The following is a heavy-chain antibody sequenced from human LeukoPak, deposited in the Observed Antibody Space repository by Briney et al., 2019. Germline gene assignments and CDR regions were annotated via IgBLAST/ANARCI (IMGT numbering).Heavy chain of an antibody. D-gene: IGHD3-16*01. V-gene: IGHV3-7*01. CDR2: MNQDGSAK. Sequence: GGSLRLSCAASGFTFSDSWMSWVRQAPGKGLEWVANMNQDGSAKGYVDSVKGRFTISRDNARNPLYLQMSSLRPEDTAVYYCATYTHWVAGDVWGQGTTVTVSS. CDR1: GFTFSDSW. J-gene: IGHJ6*02. CDR3: ATYTHWVAGDV.